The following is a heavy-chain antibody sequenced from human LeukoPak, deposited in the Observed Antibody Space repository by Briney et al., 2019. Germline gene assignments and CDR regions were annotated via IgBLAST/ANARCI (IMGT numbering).Heavy chain of an antibody. J-gene: IGHJ4*02. CDR2: ISSSGSYI. V-gene: IGHV3-21*01. CDR3: VGLAPYYFDY. CDR1: AFTFSSYS. D-gene: IGHD5-12*01. Sequence: GGSLRLSCAASAFTFSSYSMSWVRQAPGKGLEWVSSISSSGSYIYYADSVKGRFTISRDNSKNTLYLQMNSLRAEDTAVYYCVGLAPYYFDYWGQGTLVTVSS.